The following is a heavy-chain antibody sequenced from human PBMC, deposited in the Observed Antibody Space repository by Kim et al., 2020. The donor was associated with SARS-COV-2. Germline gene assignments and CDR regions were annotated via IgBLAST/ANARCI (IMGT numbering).Heavy chain of an antibody. Sequence: YTDTVKGRFTISRDNAKNSLYLQMNSLRAEDTAVYYCAREIAAAGTGDYWGQGTLVTVSS. V-gene: IGHV3-21*01. D-gene: IGHD6-13*01. J-gene: IGHJ4*02. CDR3: AREIAAAGTGDY.